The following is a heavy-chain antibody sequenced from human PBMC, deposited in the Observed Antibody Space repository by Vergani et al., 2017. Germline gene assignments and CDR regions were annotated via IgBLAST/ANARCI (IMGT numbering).Heavy chain of an antibody. CDR2: INPNSGGT. CDR3: ARDRGRSTVKEYFDL. CDR1: GYTFTGYY. Sequence: QVQLVQSGAEVKKPGASVKVSCKASGYTFTGYYMHWVRQAPGQGLEWMGWINPNSGGTNYAQKFQGMVTMTRDTSISTAYMELSRLRSDDTAVYYCARDRGRSTVKEYFDLWGRGTLVTVSS. D-gene: IGHD4-17*01. V-gene: IGHV1-2*02. J-gene: IGHJ2*01.